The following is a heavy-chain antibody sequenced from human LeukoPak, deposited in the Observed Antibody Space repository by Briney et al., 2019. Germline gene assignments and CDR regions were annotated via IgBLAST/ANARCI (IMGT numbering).Heavy chain of an antibody. V-gene: IGHV1-18*01. Sequence: ASVKVSCKASGYTFTSYGISWVRQAPGQGLEWMGWISAYNGNTNYAQKLQGRVTMTTDTSTSTAYMELRSLRSDDTAVYYCARALAARPANYYYYYMDVWGKGTTVTVSS. CDR2: ISAYNGNT. J-gene: IGHJ6*03. CDR1: GYTFTSYG. CDR3: ARALAARPANYYYYYMDV. D-gene: IGHD6-6*01.